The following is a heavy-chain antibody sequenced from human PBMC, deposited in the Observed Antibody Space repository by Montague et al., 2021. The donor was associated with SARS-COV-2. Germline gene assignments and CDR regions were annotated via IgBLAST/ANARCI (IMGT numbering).Heavy chain of an antibody. Sequence: SETLSLTCTVSGGSISSYYWSWIRQPPGKGLEWIGYIYYSGSTNYNPSLESRVTISVDTSKNQSSLKLSSVTAADTAVYYCARTPGQIAGDAFDIWGQGTMVTVSS. J-gene: IGHJ3*02. CDR2: IYYSGST. D-gene: IGHD2-21*01. CDR1: GGSISSYY. CDR3: ARTPGQIAGDAFDI. V-gene: IGHV4-59*01.